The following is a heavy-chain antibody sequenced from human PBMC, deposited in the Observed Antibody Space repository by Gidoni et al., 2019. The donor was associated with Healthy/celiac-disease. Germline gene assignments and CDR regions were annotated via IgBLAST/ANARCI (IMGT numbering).Heavy chain of an antibody. CDR1: GYTFTSYD. CDR2: MNPNSGNT. Sequence: QVQLVQSGAEVKKPGATVKVYCKASGYTFTSYDINWVRQATGQGLEWMGWMNPNSGNTGYAQKFQGRVTMTRNTSISTAYMELSSLRSEDTAVYYCARVLRVSTIFGVAPYYGMDVWGQGTTVTVSS. V-gene: IGHV1-8*01. J-gene: IGHJ6*02. D-gene: IGHD3-3*01. CDR3: ARVLRVSTIFGVAPYYGMDV.